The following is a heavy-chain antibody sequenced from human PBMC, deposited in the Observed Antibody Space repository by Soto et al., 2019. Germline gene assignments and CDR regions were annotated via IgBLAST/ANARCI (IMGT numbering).Heavy chain of an antibody. D-gene: IGHD3-22*01. J-gene: IGHJ4*02. CDR1: GFTFSSYA. Sequence: GGSLRLSCAASGFTFSSYAMSWVRQAPGKGLEWVSAISGSGGSTYYADSVKGRFTISRDNSKNTLYLQMNSLRAEDTAVYYYAKIEYDSSGYYPSHFDYWGQGTLVTVSS. V-gene: IGHV3-23*01. CDR2: ISGSGGST. CDR3: AKIEYDSSGYYPSHFDY.